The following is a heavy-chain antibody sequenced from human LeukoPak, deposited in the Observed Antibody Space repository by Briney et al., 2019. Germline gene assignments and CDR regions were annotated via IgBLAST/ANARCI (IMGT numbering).Heavy chain of an antibody. CDR3: ARGTVIPSYYYYGLDV. J-gene: IGHJ6*02. V-gene: IGHV4-61*08. CDR2: IYYSGST. D-gene: IGHD2-21*02. CDR1: GGSISSGGYY. Sequence: SETLSLTCTVSGGSISSGGYYWSWIRQPPGKGLEWIGYIYYSGSTNYNPSLKSRVTISVDTSKNQFSLKLSSVTAAGTAVYYCARGTVIPSYYYYGLDVWGQGTTVTVSS.